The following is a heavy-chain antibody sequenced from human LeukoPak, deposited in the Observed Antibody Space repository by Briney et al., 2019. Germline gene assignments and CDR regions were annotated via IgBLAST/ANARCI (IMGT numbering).Heavy chain of an antibody. D-gene: IGHD3-10*01. J-gene: IGHJ4*02. CDR1: GFTFSSYA. Sequence: GGSLRLSCAASGFTFSSYAVHWVRQAPGKGLEWVAVISYDGSNKYYADSVKGRFTISRDNSKNTLYLQMNSLRAEDTAVYYCARDPYGSGSYLDYWGQGTLVTVSS. CDR2: ISYDGSNK. CDR3: ARDPYGSGSYLDY. V-gene: IGHV3-30-3*01.